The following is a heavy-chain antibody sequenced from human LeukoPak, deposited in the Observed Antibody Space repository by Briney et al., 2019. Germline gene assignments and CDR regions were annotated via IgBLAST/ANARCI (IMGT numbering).Heavy chain of an antibody. CDR1: GFTFSSYA. CDR2: ISGSGDST. CDR3: ARGRLNLRGFDP. J-gene: IGHJ5*02. Sequence: GGSLRLSCAASGFTFSSYAMSWVRQAPGKGLEWVSAISGSGDSTYYADSVKGRFTISGDNAKNSLYLQMNSLRAEDTAVYYCARGRLNLRGFDPWGQGTLVTVSS. V-gene: IGHV3-23*01. D-gene: IGHD1-14*01.